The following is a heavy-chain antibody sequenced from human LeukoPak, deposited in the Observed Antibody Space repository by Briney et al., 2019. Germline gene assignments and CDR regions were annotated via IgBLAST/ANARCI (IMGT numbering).Heavy chain of an antibody. CDR2: IYTSGST. D-gene: IGHD2-2*01. CDR1: GGSISDYY. J-gene: IGHJ5*02. Sequence: PSETLSFTCTVSGGSISDYYWSWIRQPAGKGLEWIGRIYTSGSTNYNPSLKSRVTMSVDTSKNQFSLKLSSVTAADTAMYYCARDRNAPGHNWFDPWGQGTLVTVSS. CDR3: ARDRNAPGHNWFDP. V-gene: IGHV4-4*07.